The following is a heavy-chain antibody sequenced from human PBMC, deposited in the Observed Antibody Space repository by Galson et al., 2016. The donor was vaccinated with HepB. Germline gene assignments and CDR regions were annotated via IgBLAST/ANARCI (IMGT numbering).Heavy chain of an antibody. CDR1: GYSFTSYG. CDR3: ARDYSSGWYGY. V-gene: IGHV1-18*01. J-gene: IGHJ4*02. Sequence: SVKVSCKASGYSFTSYGISWVRQAPGQGLEWMGWISAYSANKNYAQKVQGRITMTTDSSTSTADMELRNLTSDDTAVYFCARDYSSGWYGYWGQGTLVTVSS. D-gene: IGHD6-19*01. CDR2: ISAYSANK.